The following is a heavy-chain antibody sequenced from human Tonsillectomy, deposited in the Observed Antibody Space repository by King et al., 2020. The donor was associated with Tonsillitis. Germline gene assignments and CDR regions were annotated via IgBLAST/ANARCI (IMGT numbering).Heavy chain of an antibody. V-gene: IGHV4-59*01. CDR3: ARGPRFIPWGGSGRSYFDY. CDR2: VYYRGST. D-gene: IGHD3-10*01. CDR1: GGSISSYY. Sequence: QLQESGPGLVKPSETLSLTCTVSGGSISSYYWSWIRQPPGKGLEWIGYVYYRGSTNYNPSLKSRVTISVDTSKNQLSLKLSSVPAADTAVYYCARGPRFIPWGGSGRSYFDYWGQGTLVTVSS. J-gene: IGHJ4*02.